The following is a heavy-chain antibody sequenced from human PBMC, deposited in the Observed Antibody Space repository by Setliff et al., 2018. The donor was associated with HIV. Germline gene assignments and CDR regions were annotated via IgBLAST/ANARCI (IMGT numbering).Heavy chain of an antibody. CDR3: ARQLDYTNGRYFDY. CDR2: IYTSGNT. V-gene: IGHV4-4*09. D-gene: IGHD4-4*01. Sequence: SETLSLTCTVSGGSLTNYYWSWIRQPPGKGLEWIGHIYTSGNTNYNPSLNSRLLISLDMSKNQFSLRLNSVTAADTAVYYCARQLDYTNGRYFDYWGPGTLVTVSS. CDR1: GGSLTNYY. J-gene: IGHJ4*02.